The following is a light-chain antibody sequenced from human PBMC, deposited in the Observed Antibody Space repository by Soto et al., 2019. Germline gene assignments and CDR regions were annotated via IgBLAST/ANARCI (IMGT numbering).Light chain of an antibody. CDR1: SSDVGGYNY. V-gene: IGLV2-14*01. CDR3: SSYTSSITLPYG. Sequence: QSALTQPASVSGSPGQSITISCTGTSSDVGGYNYVSWYQQHPGKAPKLMIYEVSNRPSGVSNRFSGSKSGNTASLTISGLQAEDEADYYCSSYTSSITLPYGFGTGTKVTVL. CDR2: EVS. J-gene: IGLJ1*01.